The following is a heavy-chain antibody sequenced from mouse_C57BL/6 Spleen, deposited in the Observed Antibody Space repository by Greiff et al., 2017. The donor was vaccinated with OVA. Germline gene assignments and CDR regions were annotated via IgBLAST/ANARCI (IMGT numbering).Heavy chain of an antibody. CDR1: GYTFTSYW. V-gene: IGHV1-69*01. CDR3: ARDLRCGFAY. J-gene: IGHJ3*01. Sequence: QVQLQQPGAELVMPGASVKLSCKASGYTFTSYWMHWVKQRPGQGLEWIGEIDPSDSYTNYNQKFKGKSTLTVDKSSSTAYMQLSSLTSEDSAVYYCARDLRCGFAYWGQGTLVTVSA. CDR2: IDPSDSYT.